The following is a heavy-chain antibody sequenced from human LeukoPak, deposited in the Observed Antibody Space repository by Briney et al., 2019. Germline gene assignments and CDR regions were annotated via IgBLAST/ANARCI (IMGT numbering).Heavy chain of an antibody. CDR1: GYTFTSYA. Sequence: ASVKVSCKASGYTFTSYAISWVRQAPGQGLEWMGWINPNSGGTNYAQKFQGRVTMTRDTSISTAYMELSRLRSDDTAVYYCARVYSSGWYGLYYFDYWGQGTLVTVSS. J-gene: IGHJ4*02. CDR2: INPNSGGT. CDR3: ARVYSSGWYGLYYFDY. V-gene: IGHV1-2*02. D-gene: IGHD6-19*01.